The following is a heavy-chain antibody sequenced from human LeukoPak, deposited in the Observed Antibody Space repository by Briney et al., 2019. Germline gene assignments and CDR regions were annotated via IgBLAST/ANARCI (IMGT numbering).Heavy chain of an antibody. V-gene: IGHV3-23*01. J-gene: IGHJ4*02. CDR3: AKDRLVATVTTTGDHDY. Sequence: PGGSLRLSCAASGFAFSTYAMTWVRQAPGKGLEWVSAISGSGGSTYHADSVKGRFTISRDNSKNTLYLQMNSLRAEDTAVYYCAKDRLVATVTTTGDHDYWGQGTLVTVSS. CDR2: ISGSGGST. D-gene: IGHD4-17*01. CDR1: GFAFSTYA.